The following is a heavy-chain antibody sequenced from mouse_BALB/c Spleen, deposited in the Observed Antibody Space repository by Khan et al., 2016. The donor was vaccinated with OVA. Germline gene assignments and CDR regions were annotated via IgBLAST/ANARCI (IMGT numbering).Heavy chain of an antibody. J-gene: IGHJ1*01. V-gene: IGHV9-1*02. CDR1: GYTFTNYG. Sequence: QIQLVQSGPELKKPGETVKISCKASGYTFTNYGMNWVKQAPGKGLKWMGWINTYTGEPTSTGDSKGRFASSVETSASTAYLQITNLKNEDMATYFCARGASYGYFDVWGAGTTVTVSS. CDR3: ARGASYGYFDV. CDR2: INTYTGEP.